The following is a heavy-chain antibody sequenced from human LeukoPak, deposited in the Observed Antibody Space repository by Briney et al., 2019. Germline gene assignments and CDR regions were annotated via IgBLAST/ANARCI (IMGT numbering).Heavy chain of an antibody. CDR3: ARADGSGSYFVDYYYGMDV. D-gene: IGHD3-10*01. CDR1: GGTFSSYA. J-gene: IGHJ6*02. Sequence: SVTVSCKASGGTFSSYAISWVRQAPGQGLEWMGRIIPILGIANYAQKFQGRVTITADKSTSTAYLELSSLRSEDTAVYYCARADGSGSYFVDYYYGMDVWGQGTTVTVSS. V-gene: IGHV1-69*04. CDR2: IIPILGIA.